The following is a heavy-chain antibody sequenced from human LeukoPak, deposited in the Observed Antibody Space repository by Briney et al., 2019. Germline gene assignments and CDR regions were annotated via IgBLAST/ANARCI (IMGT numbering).Heavy chain of an antibody. CDR1: GFTFSSYA. D-gene: IGHD3-22*01. CDR2: ISYDGSNK. Sequence: PGRSLRLSCAASGFTFSSYAMHWVRQAPGKGLEWVAVISYDGSNKYYADSVKGRFTISRDNSKNTLYLQMNSLRAEDTAVYYCARARYYYDSSVLLGDYWGQGTLVTVSS. V-gene: IGHV3-30-3*01. J-gene: IGHJ4*02. CDR3: ARARYYYDSSVLLGDY.